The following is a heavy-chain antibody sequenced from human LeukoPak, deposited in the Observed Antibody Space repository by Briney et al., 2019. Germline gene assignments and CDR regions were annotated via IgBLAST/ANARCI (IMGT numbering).Heavy chain of an antibody. J-gene: IGHJ4*02. CDR2: IYTSGST. V-gene: IGHV4-61*02. D-gene: IGHD3-22*01. CDR1: GYSISSGSYY. Sequence: SETLSLTCTVSGYSISSGSYYWSWIRQPAGKGLEWIGRIYTSGSTNYNPSLKSRVTISVDTSKNQFSLKLSSVTAADTAVYYCARAPFDSSGYSLGFDYWGQGTLVTVSS. CDR3: ARAPFDSSGYSLGFDY.